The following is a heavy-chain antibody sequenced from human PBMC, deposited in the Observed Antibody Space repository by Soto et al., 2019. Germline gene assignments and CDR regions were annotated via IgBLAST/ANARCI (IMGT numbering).Heavy chain of an antibody. CDR1: GYTFTSYY. J-gene: IGHJ5*02. CDR2: INPSGGST. Sequence: QVQLVQSGAEVKKPGASVKVSCKASGYTFTSYYMHWVRQAPGQGLEWMGIINPSGGSTSYAQKFQGRVTMTRDTSTSTVYMELSSLRSEDTAVYYCARGHKYYYASSGYLFDPWGQGTLVTVSS. V-gene: IGHV1-46*01. CDR3: ARGHKYYYASSGYLFDP. D-gene: IGHD3-22*01.